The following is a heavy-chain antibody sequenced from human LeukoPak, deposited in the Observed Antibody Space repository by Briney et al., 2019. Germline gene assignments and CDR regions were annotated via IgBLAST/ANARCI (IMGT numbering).Heavy chain of an antibody. Sequence: GGSLRLSCAASGFTFSSYSMNWVRQAPGKGLEWVSSISSSSSYIYYADSVKGRFTISRDNAKNSLYLQMNSLRAEDTAVYHCARVSLYCSSTSCYDYWGQGTLVTVSS. CDR2: ISSSSSYI. J-gene: IGHJ4*02. D-gene: IGHD2-2*01. CDR3: ARVSLYCSSTSCYDY. V-gene: IGHV3-21*01. CDR1: GFTFSSYS.